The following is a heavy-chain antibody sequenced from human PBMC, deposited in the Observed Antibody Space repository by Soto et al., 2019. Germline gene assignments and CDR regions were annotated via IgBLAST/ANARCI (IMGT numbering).Heavy chain of an antibody. J-gene: IGHJ6*02. CDR3: ARESVGSLNSYYYGMDV. CDR2: INAGNGNT. CDR1: GYTFTSYA. D-gene: IGHD2-15*01. Sequence: QAPLVQSGAEVKKHGASVKVSCKASGYTFTSYAMHWVRQAPGQRLEWMGWINAGNGNTKYSQKFQGRVTITRDTSASTADMELSSLRSEDTAVYYCARESVGSLNSYYYGMDVWGHGTTVTVSS. V-gene: IGHV1-3*01.